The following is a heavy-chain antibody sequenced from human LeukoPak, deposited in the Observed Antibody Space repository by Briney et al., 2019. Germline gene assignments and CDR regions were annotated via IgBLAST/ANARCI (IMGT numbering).Heavy chain of an antibody. V-gene: IGHV4-34*01. CDR1: GGSFSGYY. Sequence: SETLSLTCAVYGGSFSGYYWSWIRQPPGKGLEWIGDINRSGSTTYNPSLKSRVTISVDTSKNQFSLKLSSVTAADTAVYYCARVRSRYCSSTSCTQAHMDVWGQGTTVTVSS. CDR2: INRSGST. J-gene: IGHJ6*02. D-gene: IGHD2-2*01. CDR3: ARVRSRYCSSTSCTQAHMDV.